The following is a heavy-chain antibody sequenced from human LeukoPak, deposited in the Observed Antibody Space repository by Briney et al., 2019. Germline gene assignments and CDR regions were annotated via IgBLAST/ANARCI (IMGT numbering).Heavy chain of an antibody. CDR2: ISSSSSYI. J-gene: IGHJ4*02. CDR1: VFTFSSYS. Sequence: GGSLRLSCAVSVFTFSSYSMNWVRQAPGKGLEWVSSISSSSSYIYYADSVKGRFTISRDNAKNSLYLQMNSLRAEDTAVYYCARDTIYLYYYDSSGYSDYWGQGTLVTVSS. V-gene: IGHV3-21*01. D-gene: IGHD3-22*01. CDR3: ARDTIYLYYYDSSGYSDY.